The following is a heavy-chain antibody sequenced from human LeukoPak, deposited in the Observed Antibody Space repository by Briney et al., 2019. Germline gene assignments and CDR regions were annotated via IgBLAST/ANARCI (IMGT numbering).Heavy chain of an antibody. Sequence: PGGSLRLSCAASGFTFSRHWMHWVRQAPGKGLEWVSAISGSGGSTYYADSVKGRFTISRDNSKNTLYLQMNSLRAEDTAVYYCAKDAIMWDDVFGERRWFDPWGQGTLVTVSS. CDR3: AKDAIMWDDVFGERRWFDP. CDR1: GFTFSRHW. D-gene: IGHD2-2*02. J-gene: IGHJ5*02. V-gene: IGHV3-23*01. CDR2: ISGSGGST.